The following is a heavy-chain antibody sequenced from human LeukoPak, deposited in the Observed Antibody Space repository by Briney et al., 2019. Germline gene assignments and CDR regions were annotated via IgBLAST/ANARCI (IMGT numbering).Heavy chain of an antibody. CDR3: ARGSIEYSSSSRPYYYYYMDV. CDR1: GGSISSSSHF. J-gene: IGHJ6*03. CDR2: IYYSGST. Sequence: SETLSLTCTVSGGSISSSSHFWGWIRQPPGKGLDWIGNIYYSGSTYYNPSLKSRVTISVDTSKNQFSLKLSSVTAADTAVYYCARGSIEYSSSSRPYYYYYMDVWGKGTTVTVSS. V-gene: IGHV4-39*07. D-gene: IGHD6-6*01.